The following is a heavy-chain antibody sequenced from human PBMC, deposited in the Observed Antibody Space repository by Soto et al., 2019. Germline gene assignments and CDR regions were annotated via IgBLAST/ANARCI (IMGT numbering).Heavy chain of an antibody. V-gene: IGHV3-30*04. CDR3: AREVSMAGTIFFDY. CDR1: GFIFSSFT. D-gene: IGHD1-1*01. J-gene: IGHJ4*02. Sequence: GGSLRLSCAASGFIFSSFTMHWVRQAPGKGLQWVAVTSFDGKTRYYAEAVKGRFTISRDNSNNTLYLQMNSLRPADTALYYCAREVSMAGTIFFDYWGQGTLVTVSS. CDR2: TSFDGKTR.